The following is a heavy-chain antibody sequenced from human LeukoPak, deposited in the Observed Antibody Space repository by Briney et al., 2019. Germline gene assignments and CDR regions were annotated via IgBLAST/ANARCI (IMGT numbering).Heavy chain of an antibody. V-gene: IGHV4-59*01. CDR1: GDSISNYY. Sequence: SETLSLTCTVSGDSISNYYWNWIRQPPGKGLDWIGYIYYSGSTNYNPSLKSQVTISVDTSKNQFSLKLNSVTAADTAVYYRARATYITSSGDYWGQGTLVTVSS. CDR3: ARATYITSSGDY. CDR2: IYYSGST. J-gene: IGHJ4*02. D-gene: IGHD6-6*01.